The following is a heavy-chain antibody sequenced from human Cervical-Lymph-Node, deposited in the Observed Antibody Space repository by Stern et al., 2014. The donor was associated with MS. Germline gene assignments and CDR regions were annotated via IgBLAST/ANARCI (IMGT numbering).Heavy chain of an antibody. CDR3: ARVADIVVVPADNGMDV. V-gene: IGHV1-69*09. CDR1: GGTFSSYT. J-gene: IGHJ6*02. Sequence: QVQLGQSGAEVKKPGSSGKVSCKASGGTFSSYTISWVRQAPGQGLEWMGRIIPMFGIANYAQKFQGRVTITADKSTTTVYMELSSLRSEDTAVYYCARVADIVVVPADNGMDVWGQGTTVTVSS. CDR2: IIPMFGIA. D-gene: IGHD2-2*01.